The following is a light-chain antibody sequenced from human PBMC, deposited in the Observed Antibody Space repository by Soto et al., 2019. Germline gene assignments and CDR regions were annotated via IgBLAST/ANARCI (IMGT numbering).Light chain of an antibody. CDR3: QQYNNWPTWT. Sequence: EIVLTQSPATLSLSPGERATLSCRASQSVTSSSLAWYQQKPGQAPRLLIYGVSTRATGIPARFSGSGSETEFTLTISSLQAEDSAVYFCQQYNNWPTWTFGQGTKVDIK. CDR2: GVS. V-gene: IGKV3-15*01. CDR1: QSVTSS. J-gene: IGKJ1*01.